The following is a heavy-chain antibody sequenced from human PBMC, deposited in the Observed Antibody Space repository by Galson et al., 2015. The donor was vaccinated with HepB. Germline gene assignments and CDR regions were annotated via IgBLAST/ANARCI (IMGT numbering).Heavy chain of an antibody. V-gene: IGHV6-1*01. J-gene: IGHJ4*02. Sequence: CAISGDSVSSNSAVWNWIRQSPSRGLEWLGRTYYTSKWYNEYAVSVKSPIIINADTSNNRFSLQLNSVTPEDTAVYYCARGGASVEGGTGIALDYWGQGTLVTVSS. CDR1: GDSVSSNSAV. CDR3: ARGGASVEGGTGIALDY. D-gene: IGHD2-15*01. CDR2: TYYTSKWYN.